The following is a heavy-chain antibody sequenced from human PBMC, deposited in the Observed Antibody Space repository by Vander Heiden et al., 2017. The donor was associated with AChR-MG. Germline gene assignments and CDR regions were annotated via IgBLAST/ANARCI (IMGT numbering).Heavy chain of an antibody. CDR1: GFTFSSYA. J-gene: IGHJ4*02. CDR2: ISYDGSNK. D-gene: IGHD5-18*01. Sequence: QVQLVESGGGVVQPGRSLRLSCAASGFTFSSYAMHWVRQAPGKGLEWVAVISYDGSNKYYADSVKGRFTISRDNSKNTLYLQMNSLRAEDTAVYYCARALGYSYGPDYWGQGTLVTVSS. V-gene: IGHV3-30-3*01. CDR3: ARALGYSYGPDY.